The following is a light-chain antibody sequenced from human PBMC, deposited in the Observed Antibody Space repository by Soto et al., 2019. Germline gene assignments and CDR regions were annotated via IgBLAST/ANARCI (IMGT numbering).Light chain of an antibody. Sequence: MSWRPGERENLSCRASQSISSYLAWYQQKPGQAPRLLIYDASSRATGIPDRFSGSGSGTDFTPTISRLEPEDFAVYYCQEYGSSSWTFGQGTRVDIK. CDR2: DAS. CDR1: QSISSY. J-gene: IGKJ1*01. CDR3: QEYGSSSWT. V-gene: IGKV3-20*01.